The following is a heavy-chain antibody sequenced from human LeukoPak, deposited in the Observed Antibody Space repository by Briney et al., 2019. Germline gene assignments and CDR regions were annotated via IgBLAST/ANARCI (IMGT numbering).Heavy chain of an antibody. V-gene: IGHV4-59*08. CDR2: IYYSGST. D-gene: IGHD5-24*01. CDR1: GGSISSYY. J-gene: IGHJ4*02. Sequence: PSETLSLTCTVAGGSISSYYGSWIRQPPGKGLEWIGYIYYSGSTNYNPSLKSRVTISVDPSKNQLSLKLRSVTAADTAVYYCARGGRDGYTLYPLDYWGQGTLVTVSS. CDR3: ARGGRDGYTLYPLDY.